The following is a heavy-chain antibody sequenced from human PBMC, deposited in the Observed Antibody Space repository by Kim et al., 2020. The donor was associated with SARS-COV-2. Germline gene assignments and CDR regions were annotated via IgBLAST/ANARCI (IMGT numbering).Heavy chain of an antibody. V-gene: IGHV3-33*05. D-gene: IGHD3-3*01. CDR3: ARDLWRGDNKSFDY. Sequence: GGSLRLSCAASGFTFSTNDMNWVRQAPGKGLEWVSVISNDGHYKSYADTVRGRFIISRDNSENTLDLQMHSLRAEDTAVYYCARDLWRGDNKSFDYRGQGTRVSVTS. CDR1: GFTFSTND. J-gene: IGHJ4*03. CDR2: ISNDGHYK.